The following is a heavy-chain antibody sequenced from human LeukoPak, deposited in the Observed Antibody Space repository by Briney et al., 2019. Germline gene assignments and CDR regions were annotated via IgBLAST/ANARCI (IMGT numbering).Heavy chain of an antibody. D-gene: IGHD1-26*01. CDR3: ARDGTTTDDY. V-gene: IGHV1-18*04. J-gene: IGHJ4*02. Sequence: ASVKVSCKAFKYTFSGYYMHWVRQAPGQGLEWMGWISANSGHTNYAQKLQGRVTMTTDTSTSTVYMELRSLRSDDTAVYYCARDGTTTDDYWGQGTLVTVSS. CDR1: KYTFSGYY. CDR2: ISANSGHT.